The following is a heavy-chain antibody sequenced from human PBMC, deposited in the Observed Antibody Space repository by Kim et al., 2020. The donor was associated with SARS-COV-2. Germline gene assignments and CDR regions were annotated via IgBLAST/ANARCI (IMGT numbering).Heavy chain of an antibody. CDR1: GASFTSVY. CDR3: ARQRKGGVVY. V-gene: IGHV4-4*08. Sequence: SETLSLTCAVSGASFTSVYWSWLRKPPGERLEWIGFVYSTGITRHNPSLEGRVTISMDTSNNPFYLHLSFVTAADTAVYYCARQRKGGVVYWGQGGLVTV. CDR2: VYSTGIT. J-gene: IGHJ4*02. D-gene: IGHD1-20*01.